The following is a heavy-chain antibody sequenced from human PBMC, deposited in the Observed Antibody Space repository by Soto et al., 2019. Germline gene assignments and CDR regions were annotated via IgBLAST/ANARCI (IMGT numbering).Heavy chain of an antibody. J-gene: IGHJ4*02. CDR2: INTDGSST. Sequence: LRLPCGAAGGKCSDYGSHWIRQGPGEGLVWVSPINTDGSSTNYADSVRGRFIISRDNAEKTLYLQMNRLSAEDLAVYYWSRDRSGPFDYWGQGTLVTLSS. CDR1: GGKCSDYG. V-gene: IGHV3-74*01. CDR3: SRDRSGPFDY.